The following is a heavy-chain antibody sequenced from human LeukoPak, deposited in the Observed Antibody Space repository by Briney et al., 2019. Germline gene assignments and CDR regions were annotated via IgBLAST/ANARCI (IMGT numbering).Heavy chain of an antibody. CDR2: IGSIGTIL. D-gene: IGHD2-21*01. CDR1: GFPFTIYE. CDR3: AVLEIASDFAY. Sequence: GGPLRPSCAASGFPFTIYEMNWRRQAPGKGREWASNIGSIGTILYYAAPAKGRFSISRDNAKPPMYLQMNGLTVEDTAVYYCAVLEIASDFAYWGEGGLSPSP. J-gene: IGHJ4*02. V-gene: IGHV3-48*03.